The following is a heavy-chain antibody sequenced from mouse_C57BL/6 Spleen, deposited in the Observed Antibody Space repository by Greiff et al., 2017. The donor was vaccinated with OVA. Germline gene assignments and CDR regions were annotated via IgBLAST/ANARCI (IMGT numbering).Heavy chain of an antibody. CDR3: ARGALGPFYAMDY. J-gene: IGHJ4*01. V-gene: IGHV5-17*01. Sequence: EVHLVESGGGLVKPGGSLKLSCAASGFTFSDYGMHWVRQAPEKGLEWVAYISSGSSTIYYADTVKGRFTISRDNAKNTLFLQMTSLRSEDTAMYYCARGALGPFYAMDYWGQGTSVTVSS. CDR1: GFTFSDYG. CDR2: ISSGSSTI.